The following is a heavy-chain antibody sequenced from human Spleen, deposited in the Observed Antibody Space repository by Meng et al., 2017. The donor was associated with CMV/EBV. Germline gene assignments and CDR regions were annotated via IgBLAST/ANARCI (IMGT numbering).Heavy chain of an antibody. CDR3: AKVGTYFGHWALDS. CDR1: GFTFSNYG. Sequence: GGSLRLSCVASGFTFSNYGMHWVRQAPGKGLEWVSGTSGSGSKTYYAASVKGRFTISRDNSKTTLYLHMNSLRAEDTAVYHCAKVGTYFGHWALDSWGPGTLVTVS. D-gene: IGHD1-26*01. J-gene: IGHJ4*02. V-gene: IGHV3-23*01. CDR2: TSGSGSKT.